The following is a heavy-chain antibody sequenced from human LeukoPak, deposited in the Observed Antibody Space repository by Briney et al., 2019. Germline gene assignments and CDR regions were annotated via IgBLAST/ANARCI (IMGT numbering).Heavy chain of an antibody. CDR1: GFTISTNY. D-gene: IGHD2-15*01. V-gene: IGHV3-53*01. J-gene: IGHJ1*01. Sequence: GGSLRLSCAASGFTISTNYMSWVRQAPGKELEWVSVIYSGGRTYYADSVKGRFTISRDNSKNTLYLQMNSLRAEDTAVYYCAREDCSGGSCYSAYFQHWGQGTLVTVSS. CDR2: IYSGGRT. CDR3: AREDCSGGSCYSAYFQH.